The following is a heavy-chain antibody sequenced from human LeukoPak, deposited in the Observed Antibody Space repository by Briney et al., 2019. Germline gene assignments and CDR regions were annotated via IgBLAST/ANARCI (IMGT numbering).Heavy chain of an antibody. J-gene: IGHJ4*02. CDR1: GGSISSSSYY. V-gene: IGHV4-39*01. Sequence: SETLSLTCTVSGGSISSSSYYWGWIRQPPGKGLEWIGSIYYSGSTYYNPSLKSRVTISVDTSKNQFSLKLSSVTAADTAVYYCASHTPRYCSGGSCYFPYYFDYWGQGTLVTVSS. D-gene: IGHD2-15*01. CDR3: ASHTPRYCSGGSCYFPYYFDY. CDR2: IYYSGST.